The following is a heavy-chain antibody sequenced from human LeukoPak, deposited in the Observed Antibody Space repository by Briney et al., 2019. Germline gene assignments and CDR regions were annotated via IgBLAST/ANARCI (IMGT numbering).Heavy chain of an antibody. CDR3: ARGGNPRDGPDY. CDR1: GDSVSSNSAA. V-gene: IGHV6-1*01. D-gene: IGHD4-23*01. Sequence: SQTLSLTCAISGDSVSSNSAAWNWIRQSPSRGLEWLGRTYYRSKSYNDYAVSVKSRMTINPDTSKNQFSLQLNSVTAEDTAVYYCARGGNPRDGPDYWGQGTLVTVSS. J-gene: IGHJ4*02. CDR2: TYYRSKSYN.